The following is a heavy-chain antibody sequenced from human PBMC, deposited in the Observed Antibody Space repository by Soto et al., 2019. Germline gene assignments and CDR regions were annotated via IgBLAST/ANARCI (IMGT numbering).Heavy chain of an antibody. CDR3: AREDSDRETRREPAAIDGMNV. V-gene: IGHV1-69*13. J-gene: IGHJ6*01. D-gene: IGHD2-2*01. Sequence: SVKVSCKASGGTFSRYSITWVRQAPGHGLEWIGRIIPIFGIASYAQKFQGRVTITADESTSTAYMELSSLRSDDTAVYYCAREDSDRETRREPAAIDGMNVWREGTTVTVSS. CDR1: GGTFSRYS. CDR2: IIPIFGIA.